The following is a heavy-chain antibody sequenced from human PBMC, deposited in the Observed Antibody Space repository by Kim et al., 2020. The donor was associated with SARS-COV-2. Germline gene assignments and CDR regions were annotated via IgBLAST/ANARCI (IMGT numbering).Heavy chain of an antibody. J-gene: IGHJ3*02. V-gene: IGHV1-18*01. CDR2: ISAYNGNT. D-gene: IGHD3-3*01. CDR1: GYTFTSYG. Sequence: ASVKVSCKASGYTFTSYGISWVRQAPGQGLEWMGWISAYNGNTNYAQKLQGRVTMTTDTSTSTAYMELRSLRSDDTAVYYCARDPVRFLEWLLPASDAFDIWGQGTMVTVSS. CDR3: ARDPVRFLEWLLPASDAFDI.